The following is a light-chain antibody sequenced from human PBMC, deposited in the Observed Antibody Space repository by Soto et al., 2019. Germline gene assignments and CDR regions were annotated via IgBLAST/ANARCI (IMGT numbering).Light chain of an antibody. J-gene: IGLJ2*01. V-gene: IGLV2-23*01. Sequence: QSALTQPASGSGSPGQSITISCTGTSTNVGSSNFVSWYQQYPGKAPRLVIYDGSKRPSGVSIRFSGSKSGNTASLTISGLQTEDEADYYCCSYAGTNTGVFGGGTKLTVL. CDR3: CSYAGTNTGV. CDR2: DGS. CDR1: STNVGSSNF.